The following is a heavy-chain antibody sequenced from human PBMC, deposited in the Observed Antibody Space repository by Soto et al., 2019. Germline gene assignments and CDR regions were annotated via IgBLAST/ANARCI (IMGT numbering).Heavy chain of an antibody. J-gene: IGHJ6*02. CDR1: GFTFSSFW. V-gene: IGHV3-74*01. CDR3: ARDFKLEVMSYFAFNA. Sequence: AGGSLRLSCAASGFTFSSFWRHWVRQPPGKGLVCVSRINNDGSSATYADSVRGRFTISRDNAKNTVYLQMNSLRAEDTAVYYCARDFKLEVMSYFAFNAWGQGATVTVYS. D-gene: IGHD1-1*01. CDR2: INNDGSSA.